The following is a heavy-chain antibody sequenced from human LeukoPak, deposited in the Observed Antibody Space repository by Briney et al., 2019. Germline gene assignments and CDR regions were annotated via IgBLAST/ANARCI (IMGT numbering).Heavy chain of an antibody. J-gene: IGHJ4*02. CDR2: IWYDGSNK. D-gene: IGHD6-13*01. V-gene: IGHV3-33*01. CDR1: GFTFSSYG. CDR3: ARDREQQLVRRVNPFDY. Sequence: GRSLRLSCAASGFTFSSYGMHWVRQAPGKGLEWVAVIWYDGSNKYYADSVKGRFTISRDNSKNTLYLQMNSLRAEDTAVYYCARDREQQLVRRVNPFDYWGQGTLVTVSS.